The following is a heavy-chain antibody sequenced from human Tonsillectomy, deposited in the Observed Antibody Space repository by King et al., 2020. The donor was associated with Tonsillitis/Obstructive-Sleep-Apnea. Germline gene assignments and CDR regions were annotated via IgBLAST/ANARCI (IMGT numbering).Heavy chain of an antibody. CDR2: IYYSGST. Sequence: QLQESGPGLVKPSETLSLTCTVSGGSISSYYWSWIRQPPGKGLEWIGYIYYSGSTNYNPSLKSRVSISVDTSKNQFSLQLSSVAAADTAVYYCASRTTVVTPGYFQYWGQGTLVTVSS. CDR1: GGSISSYY. D-gene: IGHD4-23*01. CDR3: ASRTTVVTPGYFQY. V-gene: IGHV4-59*08. J-gene: IGHJ1*01.